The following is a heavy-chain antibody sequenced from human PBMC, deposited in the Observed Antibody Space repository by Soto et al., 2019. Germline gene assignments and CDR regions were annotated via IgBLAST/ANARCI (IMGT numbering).Heavy chain of an antibody. J-gene: IGHJ3*02. D-gene: IGHD3-10*01. Sequence: ASVKVSCKASGYTFTSYYMHWVRQAPGQGLESMGIINPSGGSTSYAQKFQGRVTMTRDTSTSTVYMELSSLRSEDTAVYYCARGYGSGSYYRTSNAFAIWGQGTMVTVSS. CDR1: GYTFTSYY. CDR3: ARGYGSGSYYRTSNAFAI. CDR2: INPSGGST. V-gene: IGHV1-46*03.